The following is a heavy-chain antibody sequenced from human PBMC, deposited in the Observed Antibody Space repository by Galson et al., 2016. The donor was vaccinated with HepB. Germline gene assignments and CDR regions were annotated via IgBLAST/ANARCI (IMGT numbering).Heavy chain of an antibody. D-gene: IGHD7-27*01. CDR1: GATVTNSW. J-gene: IGHJ5*02. CDR2: VDATNSYT. V-gene: IGHV5-10-1*01. Sequence: QSGAEVKKPGESLRISCYLPGATVTNSWISWVRQVPGKGLEWMGRVDATNSYTFYSPSFHGHVTISADKSINTAYLQWSSLKPSDTAIYFCAETVLTAVGDWFDPWGQGTLVTVSS. CDR3: AETVLTAVGDWFDP.